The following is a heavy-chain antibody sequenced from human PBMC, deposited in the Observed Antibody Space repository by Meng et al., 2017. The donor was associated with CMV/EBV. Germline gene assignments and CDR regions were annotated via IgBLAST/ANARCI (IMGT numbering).Heavy chain of an antibody. CDR3: ARVGPRGSSSRGYFDY. J-gene: IGHJ4*02. Sequence: ASVKVSCKASGYTFTGYDINWVRQATGQGLEWMGWMNPNSGNTGYAQKFQGRVTITRNSSISTAYMELSSLRSEDTAVYYCARVGPRGSSSRGYFDYWGQGTLVTVSS. D-gene: IGHD6-13*01. CDR2: MNPNSGNT. CDR1: GYTFTGYD. V-gene: IGHV1-8*03.